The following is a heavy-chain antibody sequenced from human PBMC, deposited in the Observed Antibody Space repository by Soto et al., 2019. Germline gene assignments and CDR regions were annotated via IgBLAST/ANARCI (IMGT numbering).Heavy chain of an antibody. CDR3: AKVPSAYYFDY. J-gene: IGHJ4*02. CDR2: ISSSVGST. Sequence: EVQLLESGGGLVQPGGSLRLSCAASGFTFSSYAMSWVRQAPGKGLEWVSTISSSVGSTDYADSVKGLFTISRDNSKNTLYLQMNSLRAEDTAVYYCAKVPSAYYFDYWGQGTLVTVSS. D-gene: IGHD6-25*01. V-gene: IGHV3-23*01. CDR1: GFTFSSYA.